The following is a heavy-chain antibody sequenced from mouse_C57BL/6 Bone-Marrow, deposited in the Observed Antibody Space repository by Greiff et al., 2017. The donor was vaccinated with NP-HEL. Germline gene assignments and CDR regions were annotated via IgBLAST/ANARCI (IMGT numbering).Heavy chain of an antibody. V-gene: IGHV1-82*01. CDR1: GYAFSSSW. J-gene: IGHJ2*01. D-gene: IGHD2-5*01. CDR2: IYPGDGDT. Sequence: QVQLKESGPELVKPGASVKISCKASGYAFSSSWMNWVKQRPGKGLEWIGRIYPGDGDTNYNGKFKGKATLTADKSSSTAYMQLSSLTSEDSAVYFWARRGSKRNFDYWGQGTTLTGSS. CDR3: ARRGSKRNFDY.